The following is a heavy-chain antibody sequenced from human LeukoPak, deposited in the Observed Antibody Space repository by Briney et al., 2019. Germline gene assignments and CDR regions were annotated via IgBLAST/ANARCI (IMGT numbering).Heavy chain of an antibody. V-gene: IGHV1-8*01. Sequence: ASVKVSYKASGYTFTSYDFNWVRQATGQGPEWMGWMSPNSGNTGYAQKFQGRVTMTRSTSMGTAYMELSSLRSEDTAVYYCARGPPNWGYDYWGQGTLVTVSS. CDR1: GYTFTSYD. D-gene: IGHD7-27*01. J-gene: IGHJ4*02. CDR2: MSPNSGNT. CDR3: ARGPPNWGYDY.